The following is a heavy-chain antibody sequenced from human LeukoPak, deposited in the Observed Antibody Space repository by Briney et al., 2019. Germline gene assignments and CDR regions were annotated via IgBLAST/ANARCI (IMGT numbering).Heavy chain of an antibody. CDR2: MNPNNADT. CDR1: GYTFTSYD. J-gene: IGHJ6*03. D-gene: IGHD6-6*01. CDR3: ARAPAYSSSSPGWRYYYYMDV. Sequence: VASVKVSCKASGYTFTSYDINWVRQATGQGLEWMGWMNPNNADTGYAQKFQGRVTMTRNTSISTAYMELSSLRSEDTAVYYCARAPAYSSSSPGWRYYYYMDVWGKGTTVTVSS. V-gene: IGHV1-8*01.